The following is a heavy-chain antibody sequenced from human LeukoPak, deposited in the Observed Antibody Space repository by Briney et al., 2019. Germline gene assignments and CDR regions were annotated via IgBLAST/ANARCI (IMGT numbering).Heavy chain of an antibody. CDR3: ARDTYYDILTGYYSLDY. D-gene: IGHD3-9*01. Sequence: ASVKVSCKASGYTFTSYYMHWVRQAPGQGLEWMGIINPSGGSTSYAQKFQGRVTMTRDTSTSTVYMELSSLRSEDTAVYYCARDTYYDILTGYYSLDYWGQGTLVTVSS. CDR2: INPSGGST. CDR1: GYTFTSYY. J-gene: IGHJ4*02. V-gene: IGHV1-46*01.